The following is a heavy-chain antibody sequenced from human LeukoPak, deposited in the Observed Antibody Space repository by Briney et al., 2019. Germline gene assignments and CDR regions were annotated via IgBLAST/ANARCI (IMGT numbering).Heavy chain of an antibody. D-gene: IGHD1-26*01. J-gene: IGHJ4*02. Sequence: GGSLRLSCAASGFTFSNAWMTWVRQAPGKGLEWVGRIKSKTAGGTIDYAAPVKGRFTISRDDSKNTLYLQMNSLKTEDTAVYYCTRASLSGSYFFYWGQGALVTVSS. CDR3: TRASLSGSYFFY. CDR1: GFTFSNAW. V-gene: IGHV3-15*01. CDR2: IKSKTAGGTI.